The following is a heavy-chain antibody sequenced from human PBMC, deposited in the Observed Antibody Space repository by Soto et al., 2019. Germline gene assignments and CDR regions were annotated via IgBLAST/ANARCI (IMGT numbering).Heavy chain of an antibody. D-gene: IGHD1-26*01. V-gene: IGHV4-31*03. Sequence: SLTCTVSGGSISSGGYYWSWIRQHPGKGLEWIGYIYYSGSTYYNPSLKSRVTISVDTSKNQFSLKLSSVTAADTAVYYCAGIYSGSPGGTLRYWGQGTLVTVSS. CDR3: AGIYSGSPGGTLRY. J-gene: IGHJ4*02. CDR2: IYYSGST. CDR1: GGSISSGGYY.